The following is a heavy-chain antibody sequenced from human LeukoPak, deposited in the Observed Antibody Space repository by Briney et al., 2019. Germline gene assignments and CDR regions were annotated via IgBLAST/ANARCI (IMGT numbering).Heavy chain of an antibody. CDR1: GYTFTSYY. V-gene: IGHV1-8*01. J-gene: IGHJ4*02. Sequence: ASVKVSCKASGYTFTSYYINWVRQATGQGPEWMGWMNPNSGNTDYAQKFQGRVTMTEDTSTDTAYMELSSLRSEDTAVYYCATATYYYDSSGSPGDYWGQGTLVTVSS. CDR3: ATATYYYDSSGSPGDY. D-gene: IGHD3-22*01. CDR2: MNPNSGNT.